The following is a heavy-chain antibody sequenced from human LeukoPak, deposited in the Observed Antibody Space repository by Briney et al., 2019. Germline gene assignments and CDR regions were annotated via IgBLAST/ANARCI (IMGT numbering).Heavy chain of an antibody. J-gene: IGHJ6*03. V-gene: IGHV4-59*01. CDR2: IYYSGST. CDR1: GGSFSPYY. Sequence: TSETLSPTCAVYGGSFSPYYWSWIRQPPGKGLEWIGYIYYSGSTNYNPSLKSRVTISVDTSKSQFSLKLSSVTAADTAVYYCARAFYPGYYSYMAVWGKGTTVTVSS. CDR3: ARAFYPGYYSYMAV. D-gene: IGHD3-3*02.